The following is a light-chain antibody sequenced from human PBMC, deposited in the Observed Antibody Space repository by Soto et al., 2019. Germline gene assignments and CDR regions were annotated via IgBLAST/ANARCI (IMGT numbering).Light chain of an antibody. CDR3: QQADSLPLT. V-gene: IGKV1D-12*01. Sequence: DIQMPQSPSSVSASVGDRVISTCRASQGTSNWIAWYQQKQGEAPKLLIYAASRSHSGVPSRCSGSGSGTDFTLTISSLQPEDFATYYCQQADSLPLTFGGGTKVEIK. J-gene: IGKJ4*01. CDR2: AAS. CDR1: QGTSNW.